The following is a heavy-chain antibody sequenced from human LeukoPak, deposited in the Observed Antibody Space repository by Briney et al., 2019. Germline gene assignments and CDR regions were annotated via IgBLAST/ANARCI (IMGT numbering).Heavy chain of an antibody. CDR2: ISSNSNYI. Sequence: GGPLRLSCVASGFTFSVYWMSWVRQAPGKGLEWVSAISSNSNYIYYADSVKGRFTISRDNAKNLVFLQMNSLRAEDTALYYCATDSSGWYWGQGTLVTVSS. CDR3: ATDSSGWY. CDR1: GFTFSVYW. V-gene: IGHV3-21*01. J-gene: IGHJ4*02. D-gene: IGHD6-19*01.